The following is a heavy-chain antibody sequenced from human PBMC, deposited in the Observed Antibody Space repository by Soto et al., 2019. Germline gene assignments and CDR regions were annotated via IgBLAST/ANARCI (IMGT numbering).Heavy chain of an antibody. Sequence: QVPLVQSGAEVKKPGASVKVSCKASGYTFTSYGISWVRQAPGQGLEWMGWISAYNGNTNYAQKLQGRVTMTTDTSTSVAYLELRSLSSDDTAVYYCARVQVGAPEYYYMAVGGKGTTVTVSS. D-gene: IGHD2-15*01. CDR3: ARVQVGAPEYYYMAV. CDR2: ISAYNGNT. V-gene: IGHV1-18*01. J-gene: IGHJ6*03. CDR1: GYTFTSYG.